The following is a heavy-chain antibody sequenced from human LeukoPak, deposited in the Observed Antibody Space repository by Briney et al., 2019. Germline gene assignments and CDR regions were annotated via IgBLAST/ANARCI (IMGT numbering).Heavy chain of an antibody. D-gene: IGHD6-19*01. J-gene: IGHJ4*02. CDR1: GFTFSDYS. CDR3: ARGAYSSGWAYFDH. CDR2: ISFSVNTK. Sequence: QAGGSLRLSCAASGFTFSDYSMNWVRQAPGKGLEWVSYISFSVNTKYYGDSVKGRFTIPRDNAKNSLYLHMDSLRAEDTAVYYCARGAYSSGWAYFDHWGQGTLVTVSS. V-gene: IGHV3-48*04.